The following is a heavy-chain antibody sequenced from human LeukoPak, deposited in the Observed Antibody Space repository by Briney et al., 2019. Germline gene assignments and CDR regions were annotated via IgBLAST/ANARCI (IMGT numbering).Heavy chain of an antibody. CDR1: GGSFSGYY. CDR3: ARGGIAAAGAPFDY. Sequence: SETLSLTCAVYGGSFSGYYWSWIRQPPGKGLEWIGEINHRGSTNYNPSLKSRVTISVDTSKDQFSLKLNSVTAADTAVYYCARGGIAAAGAPFDYWGQGTLVTVSS. J-gene: IGHJ4*02. V-gene: IGHV4-34*01. D-gene: IGHD6-13*01. CDR2: INHRGST.